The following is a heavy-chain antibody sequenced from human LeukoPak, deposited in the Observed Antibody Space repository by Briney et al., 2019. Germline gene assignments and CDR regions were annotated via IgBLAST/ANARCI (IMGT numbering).Heavy chain of an antibody. CDR2: IYYSGST. V-gene: IGHV4-59*01. CDR1: GGSISSYY. CDR3: AIGFWSGYPDY. D-gene: IGHD3-3*01. J-gene: IGHJ4*02. Sequence: SETLSLTCTVSGGSISSYYWSWIRQPPGKGLEWIGYIYYSGSTNYNPSLKSRVTISVDTSKNQFSLKLSSVTAADTAVYYCAIGFWSGYPDYWGQGTLVTVSS.